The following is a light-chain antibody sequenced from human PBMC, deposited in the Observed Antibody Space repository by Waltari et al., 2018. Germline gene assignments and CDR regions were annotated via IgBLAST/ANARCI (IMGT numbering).Light chain of an antibody. J-gene: IGLJ2*01. CDR1: SRDVGGYNY. V-gene: IGLV2-14*03. CDR2: DVS. Sequence: QSAMTQPASVSGSPGPSITIPCTGTSRDVGGYNYVSSYQQYPGKAPIFIPYDVSNRPSGVSNRFSGSKSGNTASLTISGLQAEDEADYYCCSYTTSSTLDVVFGGGTKVTVL. CDR3: CSYTTSSTLDVV.